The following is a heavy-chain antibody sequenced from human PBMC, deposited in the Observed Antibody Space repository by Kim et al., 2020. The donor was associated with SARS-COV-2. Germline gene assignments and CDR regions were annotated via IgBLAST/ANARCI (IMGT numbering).Heavy chain of an antibody. CDR1: GYSFTSYW. V-gene: IGHV5-10-1*01. J-gene: IGHJ6*02. D-gene: IGHD2-15*01. CDR2: IDPSDSYT. CDR3: SRGEIVVVAATPLYYYYGRDV. Sequence: GESLKISCKGSGYSFTSYWISWVRQMPGKGLEWMGRIDPSDSYTNYSPSFQGHVTISADKSISTAYLQWSSLKASDTAMYYCSRGEIVVVAATPLYYYYGRDVWGQGTTVTVSS.